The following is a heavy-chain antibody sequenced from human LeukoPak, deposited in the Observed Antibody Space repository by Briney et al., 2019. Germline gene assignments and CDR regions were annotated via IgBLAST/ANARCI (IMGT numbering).Heavy chain of an antibody. V-gene: IGHV4-59*01. Sequence: SETLSLTCTVSGGSISGYYWSWIRQPPGKGLEWVGYISYSGSTNYNPSLKSRVTISVDTSKNQFSLKLSSVTAADTAIYYCASPGAWVFISGFDYWGQGTLVTVSS. J-gene: IGHJ4*02. CDR2: ISYSGST. CDR3: ASPGAWVFISGFDY. D-gene: IGHD3-10*01. CDR1: GGSISGYY.